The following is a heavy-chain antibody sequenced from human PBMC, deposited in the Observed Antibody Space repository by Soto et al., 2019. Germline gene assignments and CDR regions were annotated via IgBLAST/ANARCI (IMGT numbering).Heavy chain of an antibody. J-gene: IGHJ4*02. CDR2: IKSKTDGGTT. V-gene: IGHV3-15*07. CDR1: GFTFSNAW. CDR3: TTVSGWTKYYFDY. Sequence: GGSLRLSCAASGFTFSNAWMNWVRQAPGKGLEWVGRIKSKTDGGTTDYAAPVKGRFTISRDDSKNTLYLQMNSLKTDDTAVYYCTTVSGWTKYYFDYWGQGTLVTVSS. D-gene: IGHD6-19*01.